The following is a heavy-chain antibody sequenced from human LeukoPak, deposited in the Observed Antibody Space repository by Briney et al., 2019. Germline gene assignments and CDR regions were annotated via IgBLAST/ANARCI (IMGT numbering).Heavy chain of an antibody. CDR1: GFTFSSYA. Sequence: PGGSLRLSCAASGFTFSSYAMSWVSQAPGKGLEWVSAISGSGGSTYYADSVKGRFTISRDNSKNTLFLQMNSLRAEDTAVYYCTRGFIAAYFDFWGQGTLVTISS. CDR3: TRGFIAAYFDF. J-gene: IGHJ4*02. V-gene: IGHV3-23*01. CDR2: ISGSGGST. D-gene: IGHD6-25*01.